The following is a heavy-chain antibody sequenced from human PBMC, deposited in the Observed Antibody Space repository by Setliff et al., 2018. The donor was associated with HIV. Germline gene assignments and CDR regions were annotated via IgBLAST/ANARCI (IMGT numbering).Heavy chain of an antibody. CDR2: ISSSSSTI. D-gene: IGHD3-22*01. Sequence: GGSLRLSCAASGFTFSRYNMNWVRQAPGKGLECVSHISSSSSTIDYADSVKGRFTISRDNAKNSLYLQMNSLRAEDTAVYYCARSMNYDTIGWSFDAFDIWGQGTMVTVSS. V-gene: IGHV3-48*01. CDR3: ARSMNYDTIGWSFDAFDI. J-gene: IGHJ3*02. CDR1: GFTFSRYN.